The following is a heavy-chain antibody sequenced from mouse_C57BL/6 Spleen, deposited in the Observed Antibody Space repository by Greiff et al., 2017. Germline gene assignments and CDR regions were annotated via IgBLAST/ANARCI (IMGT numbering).Heavy chain of an antibody. CDR3: AREEGSNYVEDYFDY. CDR1: GFTFKHTY. J-gene: IGHJ2*01. CDR2: IDPANGNT. V-gene: IGHV14-3*01. D-gene: IGHD2-5*01. Sequence: VQLQQSVAELVRPGASVKLSCTASGFTFKHTYMHWVKQRPEQGLEWIGRIDPANGNTKYAPKFQGKATITADTSSNTAYLQLSSLTSEDTAIYYCAREEGSNYVEDYFDYWGQGTTLTVSS.